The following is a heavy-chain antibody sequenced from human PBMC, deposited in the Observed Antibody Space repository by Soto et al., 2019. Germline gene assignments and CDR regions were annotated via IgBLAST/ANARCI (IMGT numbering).Heavy chain of an antibody. CDR1: GFTFSDHW. CDR3: AKGSGGYDAHLGDS. CDR2: INTDGSTT. J-gene: IGHJ4*02. Sequence: GGSLRLSCAASGFTFSDHWMHWVRQAPGEGLVWVSRINTDGSTTSYADSVKGRFTISRDNSKNTVYLQMNSLRADDTAVYYCAKGSGGYDAHLGDSWGQGTLVTVSS. D-gene: IGHD5-12*01. V-gene: IGHV3-74*01.